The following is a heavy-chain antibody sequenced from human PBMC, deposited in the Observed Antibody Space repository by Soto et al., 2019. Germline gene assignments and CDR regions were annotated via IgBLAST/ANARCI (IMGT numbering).Heavy chain of an antibody. D-gene: IGHD3-10*01. CDR2: IWYDGSNK. V-gene: IGHV3-33*01. Sequence: QVQLVESGGGVVQPGRSLRLSCAASGFTFSSYGMHWVRQAPGKGLEWVAVIWYDGSNKYYADSVKGRFTISRDNSKNTLYLQMNSLRAEDTAVYYCARGGQLGFMPNWFDPWGQGTLVTVSS. J-gene: IGHJ5*02. CDR1: GFTFSSYG. CDR3: ARGGQLGFMPNWFDP.